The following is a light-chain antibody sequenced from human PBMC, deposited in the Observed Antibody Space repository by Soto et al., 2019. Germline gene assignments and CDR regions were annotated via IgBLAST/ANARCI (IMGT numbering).Light chain of an antibody. CDR3: QTWGTGFQV. CDR2: LNNDGSH. V-gene: IGLV4-69*01. Sequence: QPVLTQSPSASASLGASVKLTCTLSSGHSSYAIAWHQQQPEKGPRYLMDLNNDGSHTKGDGIPDRFSGSSSGAERYLIISSLQSEDEADYYCQTWGTGFQVFGGGTKVTVL. CDR1: SGHSSYA. J-gene: IGLJ2*01.